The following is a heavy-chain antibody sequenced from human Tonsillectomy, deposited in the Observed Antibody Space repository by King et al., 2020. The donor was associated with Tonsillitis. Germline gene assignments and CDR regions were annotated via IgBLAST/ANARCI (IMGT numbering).Heavy chain of an antibody. D-gene: IGHD3-10*01. CDR1: GFTFSSYG. CDR3: ARDFRPYLWFGELLPPSYYGMDV. Sequence: VQLVESGGGVVQPGRSLRLSCAASGFTFSSYGMHWVRQAPGKGLEWVAVISYDGSNKYYADSVKGRFTISRDNSQNTLYLQMNSLRAEDTAVYYCARDFRPYLWFGELLPPSYYGMDVWGQGTTVTVSS. CDR2: ISYDGSNK. J-gene: IGHJ6*02. V-gene: IGHV3-33*05.